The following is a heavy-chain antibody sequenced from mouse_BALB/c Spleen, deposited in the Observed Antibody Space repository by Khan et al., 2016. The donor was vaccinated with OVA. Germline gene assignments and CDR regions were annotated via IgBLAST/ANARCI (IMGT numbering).Heavy chain of an antibody. V-gene: IGHV1-4*01. CDR3: VRDGAYHRNDGWFAY. CDR2: INPSNGYT. Sequence: QMQLKQSGAELARPGASVKMSCKASGYTFTSYTIHWIKLRPGQGLEWIGFINPSNGYTNYNQKFKDKATLTADKSSTTVYMQLSSLTSDDSAVYNCVRDGAYHRNDGWFAYWGQGTLVTVSA. D-gene: IGHD2-14*01. J-gene: IGHJ3*01. CDR1: GYTFTSYT.